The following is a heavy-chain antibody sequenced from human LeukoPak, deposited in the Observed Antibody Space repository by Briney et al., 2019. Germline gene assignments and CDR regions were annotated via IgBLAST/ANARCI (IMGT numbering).Heavy chain of an antibody. V-gene: IGHV3-23*01. CDR2: IRGSGDST. J-gene: IGHJ6*03. CDR1: GFPFSAYA. D-gene: IGHD3-10*01. Sequence: GSLRLSCAASGFPFSAYAMSWVRQAPGKGLEWVSGIRGSGDSTYYAESVKGRFTIYRDNSKNTLYLQMNSLRAEDTALYYCAKGYGSGSYYKFWDYYYYYMDVWGKGTTVTISS. CDR3: AKGYGSGSYYKFWDYYYYYMDV.